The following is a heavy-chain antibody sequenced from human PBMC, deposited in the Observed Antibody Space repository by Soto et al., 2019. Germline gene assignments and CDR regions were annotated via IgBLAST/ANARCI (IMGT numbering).Heavy chain of an antibody. CDR2: INHSGST. V-gene: IGHV4-34*01. D-gene: IGHD3-10*01. Sequence: SETLSLTCAVYGGSFSAYYWTWSRQPPGKGLEWIGEINHSGSTNYNPSLKSRVTISVDTSKNQFSLKLTSVTAADTAVYYCARILQGYYYGSGIQIFYYYMDVWGKGTTVS. J-gene: IGHJ6*03. CDR3: ARILQGYYYGSGIQIFYYYMDV. CDR1: GGSFSAYY.